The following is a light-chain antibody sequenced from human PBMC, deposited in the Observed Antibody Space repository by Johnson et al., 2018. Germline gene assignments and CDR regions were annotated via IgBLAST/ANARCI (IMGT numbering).Light chain of an antibody. V-gene: IGLV1-51*02. CDR1: SSNIGNNY. CDR3: GTWDSSLSAGNV. Sequence: QSVLTQPPSVSAAPGQKVTISCSGSSSNIGNNYVSWYQQLPGTAPKLLIYENNKRPSWIPDRFSGSKSGPSATLGITGLPTGDEADYYCGTWDSSLSAGNVFGTGTKVTVL. J-gene: IGLJ1*01. CDR2: ENN.